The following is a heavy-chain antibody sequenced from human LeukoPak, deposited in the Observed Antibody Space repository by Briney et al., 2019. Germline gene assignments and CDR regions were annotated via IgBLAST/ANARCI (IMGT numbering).Heavy chain of an antibody. D-gene: IGHD2-15*01. CDR3: AKDRPLENLSMMVGAEIDH. J-gene: IGHJ4*02. Sequence: PGGSLRLSCAASGFIFSSNFMAWVRQAPGKGLEWVSVIYGGGSTFYADSVKGRLTISRDNSENTLYLQMNSLRAEDTAVYYCAKDRPLENLSMMVGAEIDHWGQGTPVTVSS. CDR1: GFIFSSNF. V-gene: IGHV3-53*01. CDR2: IYGGGST.